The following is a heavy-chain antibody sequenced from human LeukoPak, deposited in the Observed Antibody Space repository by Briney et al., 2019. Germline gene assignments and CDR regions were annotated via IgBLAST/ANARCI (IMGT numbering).Heavy chain of an antibody. CDR2: IYYSGSI. CDR1: GGSISSSSYY. V-gene: IGHV4-39*01. J-gene: IGHJ5*02. CDR3: ARRKGGFDP. Sequence: PSETLSLTCTVSGGSISSSSYYWGWIRQPPGKGLEWIGSIYYSGSIYYIPSLKNRSTISVHTSKNQFSRKLSSVTAADTAVYYCARRKGGFDPWGQGTLVTVSS.